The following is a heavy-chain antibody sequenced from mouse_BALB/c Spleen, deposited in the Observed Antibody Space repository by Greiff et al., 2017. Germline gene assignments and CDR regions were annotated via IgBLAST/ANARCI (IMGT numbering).Heavy chain of an antibody. CDR3: ARGGQLGLPDY. D-gene: IGHD3-1*01. J-gene: IGHJ2*01. V-gene: IGHV1-20*01. CDR1: GYSFTGYF. Sequence: EVKLMESGPELVKPGASVKISCKASGYSFTGYFMNWVMQSHGKSLEWLGRINPYNGDTFYNQKFKGKATLTVDKSSRTAYMELRRLTSEDTAVYYCARGGQLGLPDYWGQGTTLTVSS. CDR2: INPYNGDT.